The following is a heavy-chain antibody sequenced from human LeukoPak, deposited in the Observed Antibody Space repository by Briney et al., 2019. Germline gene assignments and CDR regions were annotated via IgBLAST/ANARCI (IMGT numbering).Heavy chain of an antibody. V-gene: IGHV1-69*13. Sequence: SVKVSCKASGGTFSSYAISWVRQASGQGLEWMGGIIPIFGTANYAQKFQGRVTITADESTSTAYMELSSLRPEDTAVYYCAAMVRGHSDAFDIWGQGTMVTVSS. D-gene: IGHD3-10*01. CDR3: AAMVRGHSDAFDI. J-gene: IGHJ3*02. CDR1: GGTFSSYA. CDR2: IIPIFGTA.